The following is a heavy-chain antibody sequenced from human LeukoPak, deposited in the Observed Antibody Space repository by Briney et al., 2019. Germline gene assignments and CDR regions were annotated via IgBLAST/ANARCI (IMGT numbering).Heavy chain of an antibody. CDR3: ARVNHYSSSFDY. Sequence: SETLSLTCTVSGGSISSHYWSWIRQPAGKGLEWVGRIYTGGSTNYNPSLKSRVTMSVHTSKNQFSLSLSSVTAADTAVYYCARVNHYSSSFDYWGQGTLVTVSS. CDR2: IYTGGST. CDR1: GGSISSHY. J-gene: IGHJ4*02. D-gene: IGHD6-6*01. V-gene: IGHV4-4*07.